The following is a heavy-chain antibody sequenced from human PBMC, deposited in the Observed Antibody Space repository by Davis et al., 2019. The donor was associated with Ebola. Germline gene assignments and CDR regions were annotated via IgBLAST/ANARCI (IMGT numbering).Heavy chain of an antibody. Sequence: GESLKISCKGSGYSFTSYWIGWVRQMPGKGLEWMGIIYPGDSDTRYSPSFQGQVTISADRSSSTAYLQWSSLKASDSAMYYCARQEALYGSIDNWGQGTLVTVSS. J-gene: IGHJ4*02. D-gene: IGHD2/OR15-2a*01. CDR1: GYSFTSYW. CDR3: ARQEALYGSIDN. CDR2: IYPGDSDT. V-gene: IGHV5-51*01.